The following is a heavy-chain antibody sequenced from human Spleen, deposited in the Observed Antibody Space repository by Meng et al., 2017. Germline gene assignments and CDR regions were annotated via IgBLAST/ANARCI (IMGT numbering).Heavy chain of an antibody. CDR3: VRVNTRNMVTHYYFDY. Sequence: SQTLSLTCGVSGGSISSTNWWSWVRQPPGKGLEWIGEIHHSGSTNYKASLKSRLTMSVDKSKNQFSLKLNSVTAADTAVYYCVRVNTRNMVTHYYFDYWGQGSLVTVSS. V-gene: IGHV4-4*02. J-gene: IGHJ4*02. CDR2: IHHSGST. D-gene: IGHD4-23*01. CDR1: GGSISSTNW.